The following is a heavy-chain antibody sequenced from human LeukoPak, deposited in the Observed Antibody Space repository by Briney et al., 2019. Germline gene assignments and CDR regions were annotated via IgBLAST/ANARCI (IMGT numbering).Heavy chain of an antibody. CDR3: ARHTKSPWRSDAFDI. Sequence: SETLSLTCSVSGGSISSSTYYWGWIRQPPGKGLESIGSIYYSGTTYYNPSLKSRVTISVDTSKNQFSLKLSSVTAADTAVYYCARHTKSPWRSDAFDIWGQGTRVTVSS. CDR1: GGSISSSTYY. CDR2: IYYSGTT. D-gene: IGHD1-1*01. J-gene: IGHJ3*02. V-gene: IGHV4-39*01.